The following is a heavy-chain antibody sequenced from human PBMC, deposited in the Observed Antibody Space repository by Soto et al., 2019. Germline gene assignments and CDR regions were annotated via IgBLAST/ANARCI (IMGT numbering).Heavy chain of an antibody. D-gene: IGHD3-9*01. J-gene: IGHJ4*02. Sequence: QITLKESGPTLVKPTQTLTQTCTFSGFSLSTSEVGVGWIRQPPGRALEWLALIYWDDDKRYSPSLKNRLTITKDTSKNQVVLTMSNMDPVDTATYYCAHRFDWYYFDYWGQGTLVTVSS. V-gene: IGHV2-5*02. CDR2: IYWDDDK. CDR1: GFSLSTSEVG. CDR3: AHRFDWYYFDY.